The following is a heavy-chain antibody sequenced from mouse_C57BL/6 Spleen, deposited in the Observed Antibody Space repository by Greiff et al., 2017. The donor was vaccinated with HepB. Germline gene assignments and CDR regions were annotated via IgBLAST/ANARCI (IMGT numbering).Heavy chain of an antibody. CDR2: IYPGDGDT. CDR3: ARRDTTVVATDFDV. V-gene: IGHV1-82*01. CDR1: GYAFSSSW. Sequence: QVHVKQSGPELVKPGASVKISCKASGYAFSSSWMNWVKQRPGKGLEWIGRIYPGDGDTNYNGKFKGKATLTADKSSSTAYMQLSSLTSEDSAVYFCARRDTTVVATDFDVWGTGTTSTVSS. D-gene: IGHD1-1*01. J-gene: IGHJ1*03.